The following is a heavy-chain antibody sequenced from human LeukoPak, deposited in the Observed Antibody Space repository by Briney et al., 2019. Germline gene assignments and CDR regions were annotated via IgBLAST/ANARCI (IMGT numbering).Heavy chain of an antibody. Sequence: SGGSLRLSCAASGFTFSSYAMHWVRQAPGKGLEWVAVISYDGSNKYYADSVKGRFTISRDNSKNTLYLQMNSLRAEDTAVYYCASLVYYDSSGYMPPFDYWGQGTLVTVSS. CDR1: GFTFSSYA. J-gene: IGHJ4*02. CDR2: ISYDGSNK. V-gene: IGHV3-30*04. CDR3: ASLVYYDSSGYMPPFDY. D-gene: IGHD3-22*01.